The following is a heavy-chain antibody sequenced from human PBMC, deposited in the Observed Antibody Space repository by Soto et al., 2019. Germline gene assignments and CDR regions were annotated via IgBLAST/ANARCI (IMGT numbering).Heavy chain of an antibody. V-gene: IGHV3-7*01. CDR3: ARMANWNYPQYYFDY. CDR1: GFTFSSYW. D-gene: IGHD1-7*01. J-gene: IGHJ4*02. Sequence: GGSLRLSCAASGFTFSSYWMSWVRQAPGKGLEWVANIKQDGSEKYYVDSVKGRFTISRDNAKNSLYLQMNSLRAEDAAVYYCARMANWNYPQYYFDYWGQGTLDPVSS. CDR2: IKQDGSEK.